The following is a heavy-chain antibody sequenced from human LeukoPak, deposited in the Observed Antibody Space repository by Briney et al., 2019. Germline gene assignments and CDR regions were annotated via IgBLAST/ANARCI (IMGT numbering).Heavy chain of an antibody. J-gene: IGHJ5*02. Sequence: ASVKLSCKTSGYTFTSSDINWVRQATGQGLEWMGWMNPNSGNTGYAQNFQGRVTMTRDTSISTAYMELSSLRSEDTAVYYCVRAIRTTVTTFWFDPWGQGTLVTVSS. D-gene: IGHD4-17*01. V-gene: IGHV1-8*01. CDR2: MNPNSGNT. CDR1: GYTFTSSD. CDR3: VRAIRTTVTTFWFDP.